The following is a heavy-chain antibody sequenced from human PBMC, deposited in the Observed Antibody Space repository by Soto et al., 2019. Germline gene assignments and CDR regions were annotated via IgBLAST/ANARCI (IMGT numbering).Heavy chain of an antibody. J-gene: IGHJ4*02. Sequence: PGESLKISCKGSGYSFTIYWIGWVRQMPGKGLEWMEIIYPGDSDTRYSPSFQGQVTISADKSISTAYLQWSSLKASDTAMYYCASATTVTTMDYFDYWGQGTLVTVSS. CDR2: IYPGDSDT. V-gene: IGHV5-51*01. D-gene: IGHD4-17*01. CDR1: GYSFTIYW. CDR3: ASATTVTTMDYFDY.